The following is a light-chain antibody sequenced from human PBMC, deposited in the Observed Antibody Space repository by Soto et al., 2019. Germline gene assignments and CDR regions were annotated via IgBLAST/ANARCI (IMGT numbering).Light chain of an antibody. J-gene: IGKJ1*01. V-gene: IGKV1-5*03. CDR3: QHYNSYSGA. CDR2: KAS. CDR1: QSISSW. Sequence: DIQRTCSPSTPSAPVGDRVSNTRRASQSISSWLAWYQQKPGKAPKLLIYKASSLESGVPSRFSGSGSGTEFTLTISSLQPDDFATYYCQHYNSYSGAFGQGTKVDIK.